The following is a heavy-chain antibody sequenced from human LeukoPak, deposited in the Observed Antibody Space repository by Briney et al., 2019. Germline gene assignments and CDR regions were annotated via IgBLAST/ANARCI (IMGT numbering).Heavy chain of an antibody. J-gene: IGHJ3*02. D-gene: IGHD3-9*01. CDR2: ISAYNGNT. CDR1: GYTFTSYG. CDR3: ARGMRRHFDWSDAFDI. V-gene: IGHV1-18*01. Sequence: ASVKVSCKASGYTFTSYGISWVRQAPGQGLEWMGWISAYNGNTNYAQKLQGRVTMTTDTSTSTAYMELRSLRSDDTAVYYCARGMRRHFDWSDAFDIWGQGTLVTVSS.